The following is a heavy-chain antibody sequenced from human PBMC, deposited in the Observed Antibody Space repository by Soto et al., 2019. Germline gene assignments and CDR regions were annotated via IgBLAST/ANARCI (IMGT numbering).Heavy chain of an antibody. CDR1: GYTLTELS. V-gene: IGHV1-24*01. J-gene: IGHJ4*02. Sequence: RASVKVSCKVYGYTLTELSMHWVRQAPGKGLEWMGGFDPEDGETIYAQKFQGRVTMTEDTSTDTAYMELSSQRSEDTAVYYCATDSRYANWNVDYWGQGSHVTDSS. CDR3: ATDSRYANWNVDY. D-gene: IGHD1-1*01. CDR2: FDPEDGET.